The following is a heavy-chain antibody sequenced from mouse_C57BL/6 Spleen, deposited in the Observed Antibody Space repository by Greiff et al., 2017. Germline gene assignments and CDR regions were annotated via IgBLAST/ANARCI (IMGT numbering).Heavy chain of an antibody. CDR3: ARDGIYYGNYGWYFDV. D-gene: IGHD2-1*01. V-gene: IGHV1-59*01. CDR1: GYTFTSYW. J-gene: IGHJ1*03. Sequence: QVQLKQPGAELVRPGTSVKLSCKASGYTFTSYWMHWVKQRPGQGLEWIGVIDPSDSYTNYNQQFKGKATLTVDTSSSTAYMQLSSLTSEDSAVYYCARDGIYYGNYGWYFDVWGTGTTVTVSS. CDR2: IDPSDSYT.